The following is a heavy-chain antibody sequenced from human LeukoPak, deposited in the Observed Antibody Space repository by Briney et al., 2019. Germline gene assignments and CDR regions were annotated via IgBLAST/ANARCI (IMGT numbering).Heavy chain of an antibody. CDR2: INWTGGST. CDR1: GFTFEDYV. J-gene: IGHJ4*02. V-gene: IGHV3-20*04. D-gene: IGHD6-19*01. CDR3: ARGLGSGWSPFV. Sequence: PGGSLRLSCAASGFTFEDYVMRGVRQAPGKGLEGVYIINWTGGSTGYADSAKGRFTISRDNAKNSLYLQMNSLRAEDTALYYCARGLGSGWSPFVWGQGTLVSASS.